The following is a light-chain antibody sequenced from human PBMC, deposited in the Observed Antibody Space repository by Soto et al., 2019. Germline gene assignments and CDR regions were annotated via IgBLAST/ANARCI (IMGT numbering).Light chain of an antibody. V-gene: IGLV1-40*01. Sequence: QSVLTQPPSASGTPGQRVTISCSGSSSNIGSNTVNWYQQLPGTAPKLLIYGNSNRPSGVPDRFSGSKSGTSASLAITGLQAEDEADYYCQSYDSSLSGHVFGTGTKLTVL. CDR2: GNS. J-gene: IGLJ1*01. CDR3: QSYDSSLSGHV. CDR1: SSNIGSNT.